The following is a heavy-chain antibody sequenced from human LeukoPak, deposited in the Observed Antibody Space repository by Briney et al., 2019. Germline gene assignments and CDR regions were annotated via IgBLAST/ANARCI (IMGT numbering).Heavy chain of an antibody. J-gene: IGHJ4*02. Sequence: ASVKVSCKASGYTFTSYDINWVRQATGQGLEWMGWMNPNSGNTGYAQKFQGRVTMTRNTSISTAYMELSSLRSEDTAVYYCARRRGEMANRRGGGPYFDYWGQGTLVTVSS. D-gene: IGHD5-24*01. CDR1: GYTFTSYD. CDR2: MNPNSGNT. CDR3: ARRRGEMANRRGGGPYFDY. V-gene: IGHV1-8*01.